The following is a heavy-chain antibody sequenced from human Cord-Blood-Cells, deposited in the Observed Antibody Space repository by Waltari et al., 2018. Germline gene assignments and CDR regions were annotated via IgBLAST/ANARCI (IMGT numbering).Heavy chain of an antibody. CDR3: ARTMVVTALEGYYFDY. J-gene: IGHJ4*02. CDR2: INQSGST. V-gene: IGHV4-34*01. D-gene: IGHD2-21*02. Sequence: QVQLQQWGAGLLKPSETLSLTCAVYGGSFSGYYWSWIRQPPGKGLEWIGEINQSGSTNSNPSLKSRVTISVDTSKNQFSLKLSSVTAADTAVYYCARTMVVTALEGYYFDYWGQGTLVTVSS. CDR1: GGSFSGYY.